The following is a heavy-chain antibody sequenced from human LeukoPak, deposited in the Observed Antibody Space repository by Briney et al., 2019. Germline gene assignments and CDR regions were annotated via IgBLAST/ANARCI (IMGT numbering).Heavy chain of an antibody. CDR3: AKGLSRPSRDSSWSSSLGALEN. Sequence: GGSLRLSCAASGFTFSSYAMSWVRQAPGKGLEWVSAISGSGGSTYYADSVKGRFTISRDNSKNTLYLQMNSLRAEDTAVYYCAKGLSRPSRDSSWSSSLGALENWGQGTLVTVSS. J-gene: IGHJ4*02. D-gene: IGHD6-13*01. CDR2: ISGSGGST. CDR1: GFTFSSYA. V-gene: IGHV3-23*01.